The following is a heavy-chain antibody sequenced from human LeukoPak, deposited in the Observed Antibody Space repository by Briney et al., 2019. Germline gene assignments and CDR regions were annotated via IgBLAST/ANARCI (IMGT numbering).Heavy chain of an antibody. CDR2: INPSGGST. Sequence: ASVKVSCKASGGTFSSYAISWVRQAPGQGLEWMGIINPSGGSTSYAQKFQGRVTMTRDTSTSTVYMELSSLRSEDTAVYYCARPPPYYYYGMDVWGQGTTVTVSS. V-gene: IGHV1-46*01. CDR1: GGTFSSYA. CDR3: ARPPPYYYYGMDV. J-gene: IGHJ6*02.